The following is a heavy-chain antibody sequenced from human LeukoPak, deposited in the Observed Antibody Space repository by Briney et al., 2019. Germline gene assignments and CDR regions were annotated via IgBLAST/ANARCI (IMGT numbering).Heavy chain of an antibody. J-gene: IGHJ4*02. CDR3: ARVLTTVTRNFDY. D-gene: IGHD4-17*01. Sequence: PGGSLRLSCAASGFTFSDYYMSWIRQAPGKGLEWVSYISSSGSIIYYADSVKGRFTISRDNAKNSLYLQMNSLRAEDTAVYYCARVLTTVTRNFDYWGQGTLVTVSS. CDR1: GFTFSDYY. V-gene: IGHV3-11*04. CDR2: ISSSGSII.